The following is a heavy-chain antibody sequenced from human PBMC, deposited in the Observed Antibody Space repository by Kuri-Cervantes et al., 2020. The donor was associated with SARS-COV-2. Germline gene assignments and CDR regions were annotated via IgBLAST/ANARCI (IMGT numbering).Heavy chain of an antibody. V-gene: IGHV3-33*01. Sequence: LSLTCAASGFTFSSYGMHWVRQAPGKGLKWVAVIWYDGSNKYYVDSVKGRFTISRDNSKNTLYLQMNSPRAEDTAVYYCAAELVAAYGMDVWGQGTTVTVSS. CDR3: AAELVAAYGMDV. D-gene: IGHD1-7*01. CDR2: IWYDGSNK. CDR1: GFTFSSYG. J-gene: IGHJ6*02.